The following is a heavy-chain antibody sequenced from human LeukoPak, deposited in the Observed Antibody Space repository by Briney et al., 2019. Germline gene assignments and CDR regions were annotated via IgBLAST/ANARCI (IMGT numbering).Heavy chain of an antibody. D-gene: IGHD6-13*01. CDR2: MNPNSGNT. CDR1: GYTFTSYD. V-gene: IGHV1-8*01. CDR3: ASAGVSVAAAGTYYYYMVV. Sequence: ASVKVSCKASGYTFTSYDINWVRRAPGQGLEWMGWMNPNSGNTGYAQKFQGRVTTTRNTSISTAYMELSSLRSEDTAVYYCASAGVSVAAAGTYYYYMVVWGKGTTVTVSS. J-gene: IGHJ6*03.